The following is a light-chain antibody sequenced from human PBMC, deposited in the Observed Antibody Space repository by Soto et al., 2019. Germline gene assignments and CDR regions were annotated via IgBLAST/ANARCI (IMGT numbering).Light chain of an antibody. CDR1: QSVSSN. CDR3: QQYSQWPLT. CDR2: GAS. J-gene: IGKJ4*01. Sequence: EIVMTQSPATLSVSPGERATLSCRASQSVSSNLAWYQQKPGQAPRLLIYGASTRATGIPAGFGGSGSATEFTLTISSLQSEDFAVYYCQQYSQWPLTFGGGTKVDNK. V-gene: IGKV3-15*01.